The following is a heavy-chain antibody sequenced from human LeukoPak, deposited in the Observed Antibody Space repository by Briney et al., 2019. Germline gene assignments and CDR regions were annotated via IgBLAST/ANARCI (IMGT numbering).Heavy chain of an antibody. CDR1: GFTFSSYS. Sequence: GGSLRLSCAASGFTFSSYSMNWVRQAPGKGVEWVSYISSSSSTIYYADSVKGRFTISRDNAKNSLYLQMNSLRAEDTAVYYCARGYCSGGSCYSGDLFDYWGQGTLVTVSS. J-gene: IGHJ4*02. CDR2: ISSSSSTI. CDR3: ARGYCSGGSCYSGDLFDY. V-gene: IGHV3-48*01. D-gene: IGHD2-15*01.